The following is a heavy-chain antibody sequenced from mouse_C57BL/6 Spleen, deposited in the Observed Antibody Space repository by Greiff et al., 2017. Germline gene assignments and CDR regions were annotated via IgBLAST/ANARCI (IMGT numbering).Heavy chain of an antibody. CDR3: ARRDNFDY. V-gene: IGHV5-17*01. J-gene: IGHJ2*01. CDR1: GFTFSDYG. Sequence: EVMVVESGGGLVKPGGSLKLSCAASGFTFSDYGMHWVRQAPEKGLEGVAYISSGSSTIYYADTVKGRFTISRDNAKNTLFLQMTSLRSEDTAMYYCARRDNFDYWGQGTTLTVSS. CDR2: ISSGSSTI.